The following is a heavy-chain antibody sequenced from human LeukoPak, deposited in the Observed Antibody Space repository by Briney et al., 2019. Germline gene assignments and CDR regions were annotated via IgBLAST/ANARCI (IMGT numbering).Heavy chain of an antibody. D-gene: IGHD3/OR15-3a*01. CDR2: ISSSSSSSSSTI. V-gene: IGHV3-48*02. J-gene: IGHJ4*02. CDR1: GFSLSSYS. Sequence: GGSLRLSCAASGFSLSSYSMNWVRQAPGKGLEWISYISSSSSSSSSTIYYADSVKGRFTISRDNAKNSLYLQMNSLRDEDTAVYYCARAFGLTDYWGQGTLVTVSS. CDR3: ARAFGLTDY.